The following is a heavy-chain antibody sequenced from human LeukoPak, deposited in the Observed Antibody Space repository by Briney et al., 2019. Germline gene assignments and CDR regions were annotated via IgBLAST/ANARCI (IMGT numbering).Heavy chain of an antibody. V-gene: IGHV3-7*03. CDR1: GFTFNTYW. Sequence: GGSLRLSCAASGFTFNTYWMSWVRQAPGKGLGWLANIKQDGSEKYYVDSVKGRFTISRDNAKNSLYLQMNSLRAEDTAVYYCARAEYCYYCGMDVWGQGTTVTVSS. D-gene: IGHD2/OR15-2a*01. CDR2: IKQDGSEK. J-gene: IGHJ6*02. CDR3: ARAEYCYYCGMDV.